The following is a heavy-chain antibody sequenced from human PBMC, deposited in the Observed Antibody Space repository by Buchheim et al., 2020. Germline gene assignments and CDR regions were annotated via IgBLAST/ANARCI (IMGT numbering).Heavy chain of an antibody. D-gene: IGHD5-18*01. V-gene: IGHV4-34*01. CDR2: INHSGST. CDR1: GGSFSGYY. Sequence: QVQLQQWGAGLLKPSETLSLTCAVYGGSFSGYYWSWIRQPPGKGLEWIGEINHSGSTNYNPSLKSRVTISVDTSKNQFSLKLSSVTAADTAVYYCARVPYDSRQLWSNHYFDYWGQGTL. J-gene: IGHJ4*02. CDR3: ARVPYDSRQLWSNHYFDY.